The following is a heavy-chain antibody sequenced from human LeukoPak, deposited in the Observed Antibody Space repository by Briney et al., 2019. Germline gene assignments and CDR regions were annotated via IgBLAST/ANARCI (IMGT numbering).Heavy chain of an antibody. V-gene: IGHV1-2*02. CDR2: IDANNGDT. CDR3: ARDPSSVTLYFFDY. CDR1: GYTFRGNY. D-gene: IGHD4-11*01. J-gene: IGHJ4*02. Sequence: ASVEVSCKASGYTFRGNYIHWLRQAPGQGLEWMGWIDANNGDTMSAQKFQGRVTMSRDTSISTAYMDLSSLSPDDAAVYYCARDPSSVTLYFFDYWGQGTLVTVSS.